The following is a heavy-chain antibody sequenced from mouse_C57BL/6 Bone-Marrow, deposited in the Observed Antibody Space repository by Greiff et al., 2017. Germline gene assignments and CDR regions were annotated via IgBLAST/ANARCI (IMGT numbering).Heavy chain of an antibody. V-gene: IGHV1-55*01. CDR1: GYTFTSYW. D-gene: IGHD2-5*01. J-gene: IGHJ2*01. CDR3: ARKYYSNYEYFDY. Sequence: QVQLKQPGAELVKPGASVKMSCKASGYTFTSYWITWVQQRPGQGLAWIGDIYPGSGSTNYHEKFKSKATLTVDPSSSTAYMQLSSLTSEDSAVYYCARKYYSNYEYFDYWGQGTTLTVSA. CDR2: IYPGSGST.